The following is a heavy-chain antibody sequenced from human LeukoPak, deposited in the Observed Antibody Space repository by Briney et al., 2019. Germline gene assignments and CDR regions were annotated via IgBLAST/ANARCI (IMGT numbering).Heavy chain of an antibody. V-gene: IGHV3-30*04. CDR1: GFTFSSYA. D-gene: IGHD4-17*01. CDR2: ISYDGSNK. J-gene: IGHJ6*02. CDR3: ARSETTEDYYYYYGMDV. Sequence: PGGSLRLSCAASGFTFSSYAMHWVRQAPGKGLEWVAVISYDGSNKYYADSVKGRFTISRDNAKNTLYPQMNSLRAEDTAVYYCARSETTEDYYYYYGMDVWGQGTTVTVSS.